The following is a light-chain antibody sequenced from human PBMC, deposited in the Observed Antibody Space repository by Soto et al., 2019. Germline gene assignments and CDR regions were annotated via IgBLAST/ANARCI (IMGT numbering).Light chain of an antibody. CDR3: QQYATIT. CDR1: QTVRNND. J-gene: IGKJ5*01. Sequence: EFVLTQSPGTLSLSPGASATISRRASQTVRNNDLAWYQQKPGKAPRLLIYEASSRATGIPDRFSGGGSGTDFTLTISRLEPEDFAVYYCQQYATITFGQGTRLEI. CDR2: EAS. V-gene: IGKV3-20*01.